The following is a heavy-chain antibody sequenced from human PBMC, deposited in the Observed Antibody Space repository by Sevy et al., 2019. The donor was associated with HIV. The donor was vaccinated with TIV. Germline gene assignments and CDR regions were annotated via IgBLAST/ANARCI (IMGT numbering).Heavy chain of an antibody. CDR1: GGSINSGGYS. Sequence: SETLSLTCAVSGGSINSGGYSWSWIRQPPGKGLEWIGYIFQSGATYYIPSLQSLVSISVDMSKNQFSLNLRPVTAADTAVYYCARGRVGDSSSWYGAFDVWGQGTMVTVSS. V-gene: IGHV4-30-2*01. CDR3: ARGRVGDSSSWYGAFDV. J-gene: IGHJ3*01. D-gene: IGHD6-13*01. CDR2: IFQSGAT.